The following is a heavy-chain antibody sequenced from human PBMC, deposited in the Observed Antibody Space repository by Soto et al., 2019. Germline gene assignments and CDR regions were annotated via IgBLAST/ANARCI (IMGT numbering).Heavy chain of an antibody. Sequence: GGSLRLSCAAAGFTVSSYWRSWVRQAPGKGLEWVANIKQDGSEKYYVDSVKGRFTISRDNAKNSLYLQMNSLRAEDTAVYYCARKMWTFDYWGQGTLVTVSS. CDR1: GFTVSSYW. J-gene: IGHJ4*02. D-gene: IGHD2-21*01. V-gene: IGHV3-7*01. CDR3: ARKMWTFDY. CDR2: IKQDGSEK.